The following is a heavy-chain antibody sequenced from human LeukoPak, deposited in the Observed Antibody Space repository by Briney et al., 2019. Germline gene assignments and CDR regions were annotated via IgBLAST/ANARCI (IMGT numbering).Heavy chain of an antibody. V-gene: IGHV3-20*04. CDR2: INWNGGST. D-gene: IGHD3-10*02. CDR3: AELGITMIGGV. Sequence: PGGSLRLSCAASGFIFEDYVMSWVRQRPGKGLEWVSGINWNGGSTDYADSVKGRFTISRDNAKNSLSLQMNSLRAEDTAVYYCAELGITMIGGVWGKGTTVTISS. J-gene: IGHJ6*04. CDR1: GFIFEDYV.